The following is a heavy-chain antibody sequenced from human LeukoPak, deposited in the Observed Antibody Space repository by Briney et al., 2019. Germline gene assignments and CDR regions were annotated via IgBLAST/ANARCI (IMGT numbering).Heavy chain of an antibody. V-gene: IGHV3-33*01. Sequence: GKFLRLSCAASGFTFSSYGMHWVRQAPGKALEWVAVIWYDGTNKYYADSVKGRFTISRDNSDNMLYLQMNSLRGDDTGVYFCARAVGPFDYWGQGTLVTVSS. CDR3: ARAVGPFDY. J-gene: IGHJ4*02. CDR2: IWYDGTNK. CDR1: GFTFSSYG.